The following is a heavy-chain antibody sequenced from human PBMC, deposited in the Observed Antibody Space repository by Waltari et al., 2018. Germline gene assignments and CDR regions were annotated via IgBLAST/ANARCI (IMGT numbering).Heavy chain of an antibody. V-gene: IGHV4-4*07. D-gene: IGHD6-6*01. CDR1: GDSIINHH. Sequence: QVQLQESGPGLVKPSETLSLTCTVSGDSIINHHWAWIRQPPGKGLEWIGRIYTSGSTNYNPSLKSRVTMSVDTSKNQFSLKLSSVTAADTAVYYCARGSSSPTIDYFDYWGQGTLVTVSS. CDR3: ARGSSSPTIDYFDY. J-gene: IGHJ4*02. CDR2: IYTSGST.